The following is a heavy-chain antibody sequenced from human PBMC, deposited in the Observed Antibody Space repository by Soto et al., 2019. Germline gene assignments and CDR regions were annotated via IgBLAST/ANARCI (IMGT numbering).Heavy chain of an antibody. D-gene: IGHD3-9*01. CDR1: GAAFNTIT. V-gene: IGHV1-69*01. Sequence: QVQLVQSGAEVKKPGSSVRVSCKASGAAFNTITINWVRQAPGQGLEWMGGFVPVFGSATYAQNFQGRVAITADASTSTFYMELSRLNSEDTALYYCVREDDTTGSYSWFDPWGQGTLVTVSS. J-gene: IGHJ5*02. CDR2: FVPVFGSA. CDR3: VREDDTTGSYSWFDP.